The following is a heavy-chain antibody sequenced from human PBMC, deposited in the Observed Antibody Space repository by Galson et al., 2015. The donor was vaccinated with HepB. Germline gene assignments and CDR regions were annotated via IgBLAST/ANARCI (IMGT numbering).Heavy chain of an antibody. Sequence: QSGAEVKKPGQSLRISCMSSGYSYTSYWINWVRQMPGKGLEWMGKIDPSDSYTTYSPSFQGHVTLSVDKTANTAYLQWTSLQASDTATYFCARAPRYYDIGGTYGVLRWFDPWGQGTQVTVSS. CDR2: IDPSDSYT. J-gene: IGHJ5*02. D-gene: IGHD1-26*01. CDR3: ARAPRYYDIGGTYGVLRWFDP. CDR1: GYSYTSYW. V-gene: IGHV5-10-1*01.